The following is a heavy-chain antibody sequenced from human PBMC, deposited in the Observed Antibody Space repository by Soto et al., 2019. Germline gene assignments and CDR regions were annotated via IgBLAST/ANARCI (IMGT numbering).Heavy chain of an antibody. CDR1: GGSISSSSYY. V-gene: IGHV4-39*01. D-gene: IGHD3-3*01. Sequence: SETLSLTCTVSGGSISSSSYYWGWIRLPPGKGLEWIGSIYYSGSTYYNPSLKSRVTISVDTSKNQFSLKLSSVTAADTAVYYCARTGYDFWSGYPGHWFDPWGQGTLVTVSS. CDR2: IYYSGST. CDR3: ARTGYDFWSGYPGHWFDP. J-gene: IGHJ5*02.